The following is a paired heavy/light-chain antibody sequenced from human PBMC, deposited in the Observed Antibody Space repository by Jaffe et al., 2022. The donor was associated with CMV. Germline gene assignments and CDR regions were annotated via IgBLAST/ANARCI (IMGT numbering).Heavy chain of an antibody. CDR1: GYTFTSYY. J-gene: IGHJ6*02. CDR3: ARPRQQLVLGGMDV. Sequence: QVQLVQSGAEVKKPGASVKVSCKASGYTFTSYYMHWVRQAPGQGLEWMGIINPSGGDTTYAQKFQGRVTMTRDTSTSTVYMELRSLRFEDTAVYYCARPRQQLVLGGMDVWGQGTTVTVSS. V-gene: IGHV1-46*01. D-gene: IGHD6-13*01. CDR2: INPSGGDT.
Light chain of an antibody. V-gene: IGLV3-10*01. J-gene: IGLJ3*02. Sequence: SYELTQPPSVSVSPRQTARITCSGDALAKKYAYWYQQKSGQAPVLVIYEDSKRPSGIPERFSGSSSGTMATLTISGAQVEDEADYYCYSTDSSGYQGVFGGGTKLTVL. CDR2: EDS. CDR3: YSTDSSGYQGV. CDR1: ALAKKY.